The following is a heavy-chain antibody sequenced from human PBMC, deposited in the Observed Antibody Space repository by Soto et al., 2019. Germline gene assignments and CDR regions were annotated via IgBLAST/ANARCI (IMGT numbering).Heavy chain of an antibody. CDR1: GYAFSSHG. CDR3: ARDLRVGANTDALNL. D-gene: IGHD1-26*01. Sequence: QGLLVQSGAAVKKPGASVKVSCKASGYAFSSHGISWVRQAPGHGLEWMGRINTYNGNINYARNVQDRLTLTTDTSTTTFYMELKSLTSDDTAVYYCARDLRVGANTDALNLWGQGTIVTASS. V-gene: IGHV1-18*01. J-gene: IGHJ3*01. CDR2: INTYNGNI.